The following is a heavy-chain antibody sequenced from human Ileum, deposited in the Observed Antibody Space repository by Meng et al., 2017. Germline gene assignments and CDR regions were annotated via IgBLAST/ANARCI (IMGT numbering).Heavy chain of an antibody. CDR1: GGSVSTSDYQ. J-gene: IGHJ4*02. CDR3: ARDHWASLDY. V-gene: IGHV4-61*08. D-gene: IGHD7-27*01. CDR2: AGT. Sequence: QVQLQESGPGLVRPSETLSLICTVSGGSVSTSDYQWGWIRQPPGKGLEWIGYAGTNYNPSLKSRVTISVDTSKRQFSLKLTSVTAADTAVYYCARDHWASLDYWGQGILVTVSS.